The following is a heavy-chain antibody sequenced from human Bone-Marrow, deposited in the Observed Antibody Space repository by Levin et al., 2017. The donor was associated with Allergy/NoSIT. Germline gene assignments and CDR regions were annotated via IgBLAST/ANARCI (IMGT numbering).Heavy chain of an antibody. Sequence: PSETLSLTCSVSGGSVSSGTGDYSWSWIRQPPGQGLEWIGYIYYSGSTYYNPSLNSRVVISVDTSKNQFSLKVSSLTAADTAVYFCARLYCTTSSCYLDYWGQGTPVTVSS. V-gene: IGHV4-30-4*01. CDR2: IYYSGST. CDR3: ARLYCTTSSCYLDY. D-gene: IGHD2-2*01. CDR1: GGSVSSGTGDYS. J-gene: IGHJ4*02.